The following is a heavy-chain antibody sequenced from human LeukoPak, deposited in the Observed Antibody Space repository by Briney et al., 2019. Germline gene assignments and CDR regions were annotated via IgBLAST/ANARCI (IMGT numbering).Heavy chain of an antibody. V-gene: IGHV3-49*04. CDR1: GFTFGDYA. J-gene: IGHJ6*03. Sequence: PGGSLRLSCTASGFTFGDYAMSWVRQAPGKGLEWVGSIRSKAYGGTTEYAASVKGRFTISRDDSKSIAYLQMNSLKTEDTAVYYCTRAANYYDSSGRGYYYYYYMDVWGKGTTVTVSS. D-gene: IGHD3-22*01. CDR2: IRSKAYGGTT. CDR3: TRAANYYDSSGRGYYYYYYMDV.